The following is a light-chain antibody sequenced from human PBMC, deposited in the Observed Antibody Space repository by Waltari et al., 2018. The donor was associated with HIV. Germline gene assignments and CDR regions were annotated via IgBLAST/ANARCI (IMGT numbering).Light chain of an antibody. J-gene: IGKJ2*01. CDR2: KAS. Sequence: DIQMTQSPSTLSASEGDRVTITCRASQSISTWVAWYQQKPGKVPKLLIYKASSLESGVPSRFSGSGSRTEFTLTISSLQPDDFATYYCQQYLTYPYTFGQGTKLEIK. CDR1: QSISTW. CDR3: QQYLTYPYT. V-gene: IGKV1-5*03.